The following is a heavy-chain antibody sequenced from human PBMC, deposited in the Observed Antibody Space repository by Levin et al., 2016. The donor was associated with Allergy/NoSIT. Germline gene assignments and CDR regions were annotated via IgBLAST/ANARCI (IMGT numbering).Heavy chain of an antibody. V-gene: IGHV5-10-1*01. CDR2: IDPSDSYT. Sequence: GESLKISCKGSGYSFTSYWISWVRQMPGKGLEWMGRIDPSDSYTNYSPSFQGHVTISADKSISTAYLQWSSLKASDTAMYYCVISGYDPTYYYYYGMDVWGQGTTVTVSS. D-gene: IGHD5-12*01. J-gene: IGHJ6*02. CDR1: GYSFTSYW. CDR3: VISGYDPTYYYYYGMDV.